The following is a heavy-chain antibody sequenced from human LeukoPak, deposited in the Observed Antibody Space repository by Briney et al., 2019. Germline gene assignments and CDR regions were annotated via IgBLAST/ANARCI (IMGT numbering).Heavy chain of an antibody. CDR3: ARDRLGEVGFHAFDI. CDR1: GFTFSSYS. Sequence: GGSLRLSCAASGFTFSSYSMNWVRQAPGKGLEWVSSISSSSSYIYYADSVKGRFTISRDNAKNSLYLQMNSLRAEDTAVYYCARDRLGEVGFHAFDIWGQGTMVTVSS. V-gene: IGHV3-21*01. J-gene: IGHJ3*02. CDR2: ISSSSSYI. D-gene: IGHD3-16*01.